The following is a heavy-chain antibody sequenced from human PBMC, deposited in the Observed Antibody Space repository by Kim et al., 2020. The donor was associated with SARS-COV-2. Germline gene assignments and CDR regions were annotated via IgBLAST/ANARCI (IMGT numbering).Heavy chain of an antibody. V-gene: IGHV1-18*01. CDR3: ARGNFGELLLADFDL. CDR2: ISAYNGNT. CDR1: GYTFTSYG. Sequence: ASVKVSCKASGYTFTSYGISWVRQAPGQGLEWMGWISAYNGNTNYAQKLQGRVTMTTDTSTSTAYMELRSLRSDDTAVYYCARGNFGELLLADFDLWGRGTLVTVSS. D-gene: IGHD1-26*01. J-gene: IGHJ2*01.